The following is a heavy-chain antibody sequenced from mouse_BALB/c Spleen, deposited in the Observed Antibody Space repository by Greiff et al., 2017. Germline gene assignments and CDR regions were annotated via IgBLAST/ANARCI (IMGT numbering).Heavy chain of an antibody. Sequence: QVQLQQPGAELVKPGASVKMSCKASGYTFTSYWMHWVKQRPGQGLEWIGVIDPSDSYTSYNQKFKGKATLTVDTSSSTAYMQLSSLTSEDSAVYYCTRHPSVTTVVAGDAMDYWGQGTSVTVSS. CDR2: IDPSDSYT. CDR1: GYTFTSYW. J-gene: IGHJ4*01. CDR3: TRHPSVTTVVAGDAMDY. V-gene: IGHV1S127*01. D-gene: IGHD1-1*01.